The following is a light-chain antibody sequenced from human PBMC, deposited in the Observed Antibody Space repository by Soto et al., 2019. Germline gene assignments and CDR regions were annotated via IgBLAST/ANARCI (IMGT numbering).Light chain of an antibody. CDR2: DAS. V-gene: IGKV3-11*01. CDR3: QQPSSWPS. CDR1: QNINNF. J-gene: IGKJ5*01. Sequence: EIVLTQSPATLSLSPGETATLSCRASQNINNFLAWYQQKPGQAPRLLIFDASNRATGIPARFSGSGSGTDFTLSISSLEPEDFAVYYCQQPSSWPSFGQGTRLEIK.